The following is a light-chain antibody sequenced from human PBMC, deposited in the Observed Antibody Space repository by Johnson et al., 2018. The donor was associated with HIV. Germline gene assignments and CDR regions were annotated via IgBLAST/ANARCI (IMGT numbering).Light chain of an antibody. CDR2: ENN. CDR1: SSNIGNNY. CDR3: GTWDSRLSAGRV. V-gene: IGLV1-51*02. J-gene: IGLJ1*01. Sequence: QSVLTQPPSVSAAPGQKVTISCSGSSSNIGNNYVSWYQQLPGTAPKLLIYENNKRPSGIPDRFSGSKSGTLATLVITVLQTVDEADYYCGTWDSRLSAGRVFGTGTKVTVL.